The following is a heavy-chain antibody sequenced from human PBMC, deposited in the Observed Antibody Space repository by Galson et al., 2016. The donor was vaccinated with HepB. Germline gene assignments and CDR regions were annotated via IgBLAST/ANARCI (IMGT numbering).Heavy chain of an antibody. CDR2: IHESGNGR. Sequence: AASGFTFSSYWMSWVRQTPGKGLEWVANIHESGNGRFYVDSVRGRFAISRDNVKNTVYLEMNSLRAEDTAVYFCARDGYGGYLDSWGQGILVTVSS. CDR1: GFTFSSYW. V-gene: IGHV3-7*03. D-gene: IGHD4-23*01. CDR3: ARDGYGGYLDS. J-gene: IGHJ4*02.